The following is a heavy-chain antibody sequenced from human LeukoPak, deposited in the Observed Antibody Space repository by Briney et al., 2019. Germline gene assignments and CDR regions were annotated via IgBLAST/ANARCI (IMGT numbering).Heavy chain of an antibody. J-gene: IGHJ6*02. CDR1: GGTFSSYA. V-gene: IGHV1-69*04. Sequence: SVKVSCKASGGTFSSYAISWVRQASGQGLEWMGRIIPILGIANHAQKFQGRVTITADKSTSTASMELSSLRSEDTALYYCARDVSAARPLVEELNYYYYGMDVWGQGPKVTVSS. CDR2: IIPILGIA. D-gene: IGHD1-7*01. CDR3: ARDVSAARPLVEELNYYYYGMDV.